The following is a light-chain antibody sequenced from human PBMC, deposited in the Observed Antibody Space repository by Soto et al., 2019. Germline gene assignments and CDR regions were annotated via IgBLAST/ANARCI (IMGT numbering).Light chain of an antibody. CDR3: QQYNSYSRT. CDR2: DAS. Sequence: DIQMTQSPSTLSASVGDRVTITCRASQSISSWLAWYQQKPGKAPKLMIYDASSLESGVPSRFSGSGSGTECTLTISSLQPDDFATYYCQQYNSYSRTFGQGTKVDI. CDR1: QSISSW. J-gene: IGKJ1*01. V-gene: IGKV1-5*01.